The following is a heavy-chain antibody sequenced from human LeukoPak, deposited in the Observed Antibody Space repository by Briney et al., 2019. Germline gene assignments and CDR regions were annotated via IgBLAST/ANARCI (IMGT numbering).Heavy chain of an antibody. CDR2: ISDSGDST. Sequence: GGSLRLSCAASGFTFSSYAMNWVRQAPGKGLEWVSDISDSGDSTYYADSVKGRFTISRDNSKDTLYVQMNNLRAEDTAVYYCAKDIIPHGSGTLIGYWGQGTLVTVSS. CDR3: AKDIIPHGSGTLIGY. J-gene: IGHJ4*02. D-gene: IGHD3-10*01. CDR1: GFTFSSYA. V-gene: IGHV3-23*01.